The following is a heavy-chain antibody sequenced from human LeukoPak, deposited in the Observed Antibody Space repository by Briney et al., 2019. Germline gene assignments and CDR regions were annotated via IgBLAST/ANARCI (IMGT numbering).Heavy chain of an antibody. Sequence: SETLSLTCTVSGGSISSGSYDWYWIRQPAGKGLEWIGHIYASGSMNYNPSLKSRVTISVDTSKNQFSLKLTSVTAADTAVYYCTKGRGIWGQGTLVTVSS. J-gene: IGHJ4*02. CDR1: GGSISSGSYD. D-gene: IGHD3-10*01. CDR2: IYASGSM. V-gene: IGHV4-61*09. CDR3: TKGRGI.